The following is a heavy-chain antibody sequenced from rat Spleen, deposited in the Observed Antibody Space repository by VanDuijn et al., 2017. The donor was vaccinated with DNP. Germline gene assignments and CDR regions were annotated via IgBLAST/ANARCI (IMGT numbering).Heavy chain of an antibody. CDR3: AKGPNYGAYSDYFNY. CDR1: GFNFNDYW. D-gene: IGHD1-11*01. J-gene: IGHJ2*01. V-gene: IGHV4-2*01. CDR2: INKDSSTI. Sequence: EVKLVESGGGLVQPGSSLKLSCAASGFNFNDYWMGWVRQAPGKGLEWIGQINKDSSTITYIPSLKDKFTISRDNDQNTLYLQMSKLGSEDTAIYYCAKGPNYGAYSDYFNYWGQGVMVTVSS.